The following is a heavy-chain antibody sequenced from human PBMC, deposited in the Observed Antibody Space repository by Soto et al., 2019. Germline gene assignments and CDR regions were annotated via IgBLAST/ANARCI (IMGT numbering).Heavy chain of an antibody. J-gene: IGHJ4*02. D-gene: IGHD2-15*01. CDR1: GYTFTSYY. Sequence: ASVKVSCKASGYTFTSYYMHWVRQAPGQGLEWMGIINPSGGSTSYAQKFQGRVTMTRDTSTSTVYMELSSLRSEDTAVYYCARSCSGGSCAPNFDYWGQGTLVTVSS. CDR2: INPSGGST. CDR3: ARSCSGGSCAPNFDY. V-gene: IGHV1-46*03.